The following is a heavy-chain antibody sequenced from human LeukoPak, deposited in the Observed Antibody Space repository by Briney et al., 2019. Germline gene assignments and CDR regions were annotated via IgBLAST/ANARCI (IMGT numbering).Heavy chain of an antibody. D-gene: IGHD4-17*01. CDR1: GGSTSTYY. Sequence: PSETLSLTCTVSGGSTSTYYWSWIRQSAGKGLEWIGRIYTGGKTSFNPSLKSRVTMSVDTSKNQFSLRLSSVTAADTAVYYCARARTTVTAVDAFDIWGQGTMVTVSS. V-gene: IGHV4-4*07. CDR2: IYTGGKT. CDR3: ARARTTVTAVDAFDI. J-gene: IGHJ3*02.